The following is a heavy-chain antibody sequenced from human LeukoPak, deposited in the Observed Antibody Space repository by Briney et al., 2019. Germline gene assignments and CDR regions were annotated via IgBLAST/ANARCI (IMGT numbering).Heavy chain of an antibody. CDR1: GGSISSYY. CDR3: AKEAAGSFDY. Sequence: ETLSLTCTVSGGSISSYYWSWVRQAPGKGLEWVSAISGSGGSTYYADSVKGRFTISRDNSKNTLYLQMNSLRAEDTAVYYCAKEAAGSFDYWGQGTLVTVSS. V-gene: IGHV3-23*01. J-gene: IGHJ4*02. CDR2: ISGSGGST. D-gene: IGHD6-13*01.